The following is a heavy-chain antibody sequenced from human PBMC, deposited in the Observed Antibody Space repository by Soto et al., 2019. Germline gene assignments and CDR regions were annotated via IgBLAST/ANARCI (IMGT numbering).Heavy chain of an antibody. CDR3: ARDPEKYSGSDLGIDY. CDR2: ISSSGKTI. V-gene: IGHV3-48*03. CDR1: GFTFTNYE. Sequence: GGFLRLSCAASGFTFTNYEMNWVRQAPGKGLEWISYISSSGKTISYADSVKGRFTISRDNAKNSLYLQMNSLRAEDTAVYYCARDPEKYSGSDLGIDYWGQGTLVTVSS. D-gene: IGHD5-12*01. J-gene: IGHJ4*02.